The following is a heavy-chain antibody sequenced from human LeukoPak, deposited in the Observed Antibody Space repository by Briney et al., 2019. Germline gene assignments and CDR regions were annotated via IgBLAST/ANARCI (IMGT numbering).Heavy chain of an antibody. CDR1: GFTFDDYG. D-gene: IGHD4-17*01. Sequence: GGSLRLSCAVSGFTFDDYGMSWVRQAPGKGLEWVSGINWNGGSTGYADSVKGRFTISRDNAKNSLYLQMNSLRAEDTALYYCARDGTDYGDYVYYYYYMDVWGKGTTVTVSS. CDR2: INWNGGST. CDR3: ARDGTDYGDYVYYYYYMDV. V-gene: IGHV3-20*04. J-gene: IGHJ6*03.